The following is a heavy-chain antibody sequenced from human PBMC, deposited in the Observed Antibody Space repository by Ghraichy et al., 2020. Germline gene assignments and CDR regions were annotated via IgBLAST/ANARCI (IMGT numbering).Heavy chain of an antibody. D-gene: IGHD5-18*01. V-gene: IGHV3-21*01. CDR3: AGVVDTAMVTYPDY. Sequence: GESLNISCAASGFTFSSYSMNWVRQAPGKGLEWVSSISSSSSYIYYADSVKGRFTISRDNAKNSLYLQMNSLRAEDTAVYYCAGVVDTAMVTYPDYWGQGTLVTVSS. CDR2: ISSSSSYI. J-gene: IGHJ4*02. CDR1: GFTFSSYS.